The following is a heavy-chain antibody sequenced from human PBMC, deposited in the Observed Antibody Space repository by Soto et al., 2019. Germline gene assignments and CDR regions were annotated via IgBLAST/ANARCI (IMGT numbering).Heavy chain of an antibody. J-gene: IGHJ4*02. Sequence: SETLSLTCAVSGVSLTSGNWWTWVRQSPQRGLEYIGEIFHDGTANYYPSFERRVAMSVDTSRNQFSLKLTSVTAADTAVYFCAILVYDTRLNYMYFYFWGPGTLVTSPQ. D-gene: IGHD3-10*01. CDR2: IFHDGTA. CDR1: GVSLTSGNW. V-gene: IGHV4-4*02. CDR3: AILVYDTRLNYMYFYF.